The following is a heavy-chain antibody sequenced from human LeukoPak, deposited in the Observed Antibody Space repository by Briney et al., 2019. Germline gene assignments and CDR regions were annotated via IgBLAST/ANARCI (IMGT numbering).Heavy chain of an antibody. V-gene: IGHV4-59*01. D-gene: IGHD4-23*01. CDR2: ISNTGTT. J-gene: IGHJ3*02. Sequence: PSETLSLTCSVSGGSISSYYWSWIRQPPGKGLQWIGYISNTGTTNYNPSLKSRVTISLDTSKNQFSLRLNFVTAADTAVYYCASATGGSDAFNIWGQGTMVTVSS. CDR3: ASATGGSDAFNI. CDR1: GGSISSYY.